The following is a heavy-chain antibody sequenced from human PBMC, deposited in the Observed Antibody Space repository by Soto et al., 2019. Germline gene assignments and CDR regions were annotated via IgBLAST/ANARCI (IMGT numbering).Heavy chain of an antibody. Sequence: QVQLVQSGAEVKKPGSSVKVSCKASGGTFSSYAISWVRQAPGQGLEWMGGIIPIFGTANYAQKFQGRVTITADQSTSTAHLWLSSLSSEATAVYYCARDRDGGTPTGMAVWGQGTTVTVSS. J-gene: IGHJ6*02. CDR2: IIPIFGTA. D-gene: IGHD2-15*01. CDR1: GGTFSSYA. V-gene: IGHV1-69*12. CDR3: ARDRDGGTPTGMAV.